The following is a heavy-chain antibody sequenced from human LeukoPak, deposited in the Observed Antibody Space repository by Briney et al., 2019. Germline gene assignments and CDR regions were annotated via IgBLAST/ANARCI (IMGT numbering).Heavy chain of an antibody. D-gene: IGHD6-19*01. J-gene: IGHJ4*02. Sequence: GASVKVSCKASGDTFTGYYMHWVRQAPGQGLEWMGWINPNSGGTNYAQKFQGWVTMTRDTSISTAYMELSRLRSDDTAVYYCARVLTRNSSGLLSYWGQGTLVTVSS. CDR1: GDTFTGYY. CDR3: ARVLTRNSSGLLSY. V-gene: IGHV1-2*04. CDR2: INPNSGGT.